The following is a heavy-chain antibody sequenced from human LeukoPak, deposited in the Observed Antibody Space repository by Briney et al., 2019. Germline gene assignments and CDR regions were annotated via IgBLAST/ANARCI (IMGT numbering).Heavy chain of an antibody. CDR2: ISYDGSNK. V-gene: IGHV3-30-3*01. D-gene: IGHD1-1*01. CDR3: ARELVTTEISYFDY. Sequence: GVSLRLSCAASGFTFSTYLIHWVRQAPGKGREGVAVISYDGSNKYYADSVKGRFTISRDNSRNTLYLQMNSLRAGDTALYYCARELVTTEISYFDYWGQGTLVTVSS. CDR1: GFTFSTYL. J-gene: IGHJ4*02.